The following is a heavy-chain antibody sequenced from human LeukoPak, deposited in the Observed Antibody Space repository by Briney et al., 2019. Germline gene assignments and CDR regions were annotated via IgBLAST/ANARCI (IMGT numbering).Heavy chain of an antibody. CDR1: GFTFSSYA. Sequence: GGSLRLSCAASGFTFSSYAMSWVRQAPGRGLEWVSAISGSGGNTCYADSVKGRFTISRDNSKNTLYLQMNSLRAEDTAVYYCAKDHGGSYSPGAFDIWGQGTMVTVSS. D-gene: IGHD1-26*01. J-gene: IGHJ3*02. CDR2: ISGSGGNT. V-gene: IGHV3-23*01. CDR3: AKDHGGSYSPGAFDI.